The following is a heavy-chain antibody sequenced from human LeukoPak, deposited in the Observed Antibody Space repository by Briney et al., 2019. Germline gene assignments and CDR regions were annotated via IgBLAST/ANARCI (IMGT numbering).Heavy chain of an antibody. V-gene: IGHV4-39*01. Sequence: SETLSLTCTVSGGSISSSSYYWGWIRQPPGKGLEWIGSIYYSGSTYYNPSLKSRVTISVDTSKNQFSLKLSSVTAADTAVYYCARHVNYCSSTSCYNWFDPWGQGTLVTVSS. J-gene: IGHJ5*02. D-gene: IGHD2-2*01. CDR2: IYYSGST. CDR1: GGSISSSSYY. CDR3: ARHVNYCSSTSCYNWFDP.